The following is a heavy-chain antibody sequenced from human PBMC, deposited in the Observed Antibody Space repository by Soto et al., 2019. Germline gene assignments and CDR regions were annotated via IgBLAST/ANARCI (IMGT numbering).Heavy chain of an antibody. CDR3: SETVAGRR. CDR2: ISGSGGST. CDR1: GFTFSSSA. D-gene: IGHD6-19*01. Sequence: EVQLLESGGGLVQPGGSLRLSCAASGFTFSSSAMSWVRQAPGKGLEWVSSISGSGGSTYYADFVKGRFTISRDNSKNPLFLQMNSLRAEDAAVYYCSETVAGRRWGQGALVTVSS. J-gene: IGHJ4*02. V-gene: IGHV3-23*01.